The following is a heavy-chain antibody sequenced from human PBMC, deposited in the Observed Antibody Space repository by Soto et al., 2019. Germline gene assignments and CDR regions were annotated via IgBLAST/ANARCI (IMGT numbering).Heavy chain of an antibody. CDR3: ANVQQSGSGRIFDY. Sequence: EVQLLESGGGLVQPGGSLRLSCAASGFTFSSYAMSWVRQAPGKGLEWVSAISGSGGSTYYADSVKGRFTISRDNSQNTLYLQMNRLRAEDTAVYYCANVQQSGSGRIFDYWGQGTLVTVSS. CDR2: ISGSGGST. V-gene: IGHV3-23*01. J-gene: IGHJ4*02. D-gene: IGHD2-15*01. CDR1: GFTFSSYA.